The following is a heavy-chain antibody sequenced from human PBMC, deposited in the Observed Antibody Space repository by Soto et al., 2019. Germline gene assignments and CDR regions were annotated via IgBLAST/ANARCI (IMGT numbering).Heavy chain of an antibody. V-gene: IGHV4-31*03. CDR3: ARDSGPMVRAVVSDY. Sequence: QVQLQESGPGLVKPSQTLSLTCTVSGGSISSGGYYWSWIRQHPGKGLEWIGYIYYSGSTYYNPSLKSRVTISVDTSKNRFSLKLSSVTAADTAVYYCARDSGPMVRAVVSDYWGQGTLVTVSS. J-gene: IGHJ4*02. CDR2: IYYSGST. D-gene: IGHD3-10*01. CDR1: GGSISSGGYY.